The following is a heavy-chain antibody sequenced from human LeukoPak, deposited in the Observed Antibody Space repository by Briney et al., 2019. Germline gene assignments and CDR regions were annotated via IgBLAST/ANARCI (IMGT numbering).Heavy chain of an antibody. V-gene: IGHV3-15*01. Sequence: GGSLRLSCAASGFTFSNSWMSWVRQAPGKGLEWVGRIKSKTDGGTTDYAAPVKCRFTISSYDSTDTLYLQMNSLKTEDKAVYYCTTGHWPDELDYWGQGTLVTVSS. CDR2: IKSKTDGGTT. J-gene: IGHJ4*02. CDR3: TTGHWPDELDY. D-gene: IGHD1-1*01. CDR1: GFTFSNSW.